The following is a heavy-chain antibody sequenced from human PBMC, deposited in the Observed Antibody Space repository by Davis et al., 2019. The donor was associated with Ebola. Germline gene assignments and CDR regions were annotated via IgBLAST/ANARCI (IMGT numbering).Heavy chain of an antibody. J-gene: IGHJ6*02. CDR1: GFTFSSYS. CDR2: ISSSSSYI. CDR3: ARPRVYGMDV. Sequence: GESLKISCAASGFTFSSYSMNWVRQAPGKGLEWVSSISSSSSYIYYADSVKGRFTISRDNAKNSLYLQMNSLRAEDTAVYYCARPRVYGMDVWGQGTTVTVSS. V-gene: IGHV3-21*01.